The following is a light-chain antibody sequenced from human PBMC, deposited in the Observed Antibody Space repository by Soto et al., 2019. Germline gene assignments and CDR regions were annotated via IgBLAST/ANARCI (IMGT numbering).Light chain of an antibody. Sequence: DVQMTQSPSSLSASVGDRVTITCRASQSISSYLNWYQQKPGKAPKLLIYAASSLQSGVPSRFSGSGSGTDFTLTISSLQPEDFATYYCQQSYSTPRITFGQGTRLEN. CDR2: AAS. V-gene: IGKV1-39*01. CDR3: QQSYSTPRIT. CDR1: QSISSY. J-gene: IGKJ5*01.